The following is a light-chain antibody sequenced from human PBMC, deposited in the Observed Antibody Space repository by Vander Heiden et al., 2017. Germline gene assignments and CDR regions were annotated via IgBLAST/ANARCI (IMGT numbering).Light chain of an antibody. V-gene: IGLV2-14*01. CDR3: SSYTSSSTLQV. CDR2: KVR. Sequence: QSALTQPASVSGSTGQSITISCPGTSSDVGGYNYVSWYQQHPGKAPKLMFYKVRNRPSGVSNRFSGSKSGNTASLTISGLQAEDEADYYCSSYTSSSTLQVFGTGTKVTVL. CDR1: SSDVGGYNY. J-gene: IGLJ1*01.